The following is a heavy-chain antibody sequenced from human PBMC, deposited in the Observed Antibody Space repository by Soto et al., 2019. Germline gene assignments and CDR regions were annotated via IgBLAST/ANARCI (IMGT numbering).Heavy chain of an antibody. V-gene: IGHV6-1*01. CDR3: ARAYYYDILTGYRPGSHFDY. D-gene: IGHD3-9*01. CDR1: GDSVSSNSAA. Sequence: SQTLSLTCAISGDSVSSNSAAWNWIRQSPSRGLEWLGRTYYRSKWYNDYAVSVKSRITINPDTSKNQFPLQLNSVTPEDTAVYYCARAYYYDILTGYRPGSHFDYWGQGTLVTVSS. J-gene: IGHJ4*02. CDR2: TYYRSKWYN.